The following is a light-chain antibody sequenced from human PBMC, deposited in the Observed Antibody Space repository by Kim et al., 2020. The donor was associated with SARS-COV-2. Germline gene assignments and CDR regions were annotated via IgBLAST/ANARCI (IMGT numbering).Light chain of an antibody. V-gene: IGLV3-21*01. Sequence: SYELTQPPSVSVAPGKTARITCGGNNIGSKSVHWYQQKPGQAPVLVIYYDSDRPSGIPERFYGSNSGNTATLTISRVEAGDEADYYCQVWIGVFGGGTQLTVL. CDR1: NIGSKS. CDR2: YDS. J-gene: IGLJ3*02. CDR3: QVWIGV.